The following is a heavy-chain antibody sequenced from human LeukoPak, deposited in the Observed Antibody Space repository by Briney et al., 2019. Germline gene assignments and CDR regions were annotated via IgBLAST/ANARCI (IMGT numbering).Heavy chain of an antibody. Sequence: PSETLSLTCTVSGGSISSGGYYWSWIRQPPGQGLEWIGEINHSGSTNYNPSLKSRVTISVDTSKNQFSLKLSSVTAADTAVYYCAIRTGDYAVVYYYYGMDVWGQGTTVTVSS. CDR1: GGSISSGGYY. V-gene: IGHV4-39*07. CDR3: AIRTGDYAVVYYYYGMDV. J-gene: IGHJ6*02. CDR2: INHSGST. D-gene: IGHD4-17*01.